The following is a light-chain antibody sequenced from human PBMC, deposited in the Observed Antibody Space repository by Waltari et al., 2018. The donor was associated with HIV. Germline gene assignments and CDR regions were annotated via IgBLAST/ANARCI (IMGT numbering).Light chain of an antibody. CDR3: QQFDSYPLT. J-gene: IGKJ4*01. Sequence: DIQMTQSPSTLSASVGDRVTITCRASQSISNWLAWYQQKPGKAPKLLIYRASSLESGVPSRFSGSGSGTEFILTISSLQPDDSASYYCQQFDSYPLTFGGGTKVEIK. V-gene: IGKV1-5*03. CDR1: QSISNW. CDR2: RAS.